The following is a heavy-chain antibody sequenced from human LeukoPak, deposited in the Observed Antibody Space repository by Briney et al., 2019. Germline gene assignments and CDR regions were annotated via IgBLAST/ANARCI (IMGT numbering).Heavy chain of an antibody. D-gene: IGHD2-15*01. CDR1: GFSFISYG. CDR2: ISDDGRSK. CDR3: ARALVQCRGGNCYPNYFDY. J-gene: IGHJ4*02. Sequence: SGGALRLSCGAPGFSFISYGMHSVRQAPRNGLEWVGVISDDGRSKDYADSVKGRFTISRDNSKDTLYLQMNSLRAEDTAVYYCARALVQCRGGNCYPNYFDYWGQGTLVTVSS. V-gene: IGHV3-30*03.